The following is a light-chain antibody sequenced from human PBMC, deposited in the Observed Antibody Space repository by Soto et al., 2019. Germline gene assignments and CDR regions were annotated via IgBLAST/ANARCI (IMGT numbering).Light chain of an antibody. Sequence: DIPMTQSPSTLSASVGDRVTITCRASQSINAWLAWYQQKPGKAPKLLISKASSLETGVPTRFSGSGSGTEFTLSISSLQPDDFATYYCQQYNRYSTFGQGTKVEIK. V-gene: IGKV1-5*03. J-gene: IGKJ1*01. CDR2: KAS. CDR3: QQYNRYST. CDR1: QSINAW.